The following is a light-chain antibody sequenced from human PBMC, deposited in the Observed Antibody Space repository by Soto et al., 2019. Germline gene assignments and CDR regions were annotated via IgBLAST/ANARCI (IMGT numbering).Light chain of an antibody. V-gene: IGKV3-15*01. CDR1: RSVSSN. CDR3: QQYNNWPIT. CDR2: GAS. Sequence: EIVMTQSPATVSLSPGERSTLSFMSSRSVSSNLARYQQKPGKAPRLPIYGASTRATGIPARFSGSGSGTEFTLTISSLQSEDFAVYYCQQYNNWPITFGQGTRLEIK. J-gene: IGKJ5*01.